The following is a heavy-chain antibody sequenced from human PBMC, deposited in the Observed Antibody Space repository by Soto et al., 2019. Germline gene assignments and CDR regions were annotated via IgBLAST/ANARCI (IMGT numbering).Heavy chain of an antibody. Sequence: SETLSLTCTVSGGSVSSGSYYWSWIRQPPGKGLEWIGYIYYSGSTNYNPSLKSRVTISVDTSKNQFSLKLSSVTAADTAVYYCARELVVVTANRQWDYYYGMDVWGQGTTVTVSS. D-gene: IGHD2-21*02. J-gene: IGHJ6*02. CDR2: IYYSGST. CDR3: ARELVVVTANRQWDYYYGMDV. V-gene: IGHV4-61*01. CDR1: GGSVSSGSYY.